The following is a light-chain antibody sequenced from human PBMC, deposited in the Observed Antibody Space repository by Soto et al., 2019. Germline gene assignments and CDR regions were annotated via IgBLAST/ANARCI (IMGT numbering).Light chain of an antibody. J-gene: IGKJ4*01. V-gene: IGKV3-15*01. Sequence: EIVMTQSPATLSVSPGERVTFSCRASQSVTSNLAWYQHKPGQAPRLLISAASTGATGIPARFSGSGSGTEFTLTISSLQSEDFAIYYCQQYNSWPVTFGGGPKVEIK. CDR3: QQYNSWPVT. CDR2: AAS. CDR1: QSVTSN.